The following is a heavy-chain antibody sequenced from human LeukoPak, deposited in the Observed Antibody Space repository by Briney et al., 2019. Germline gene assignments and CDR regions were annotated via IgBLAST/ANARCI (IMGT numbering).Heavy chain of an antibody. V-gene: IGHV4-34*01. Sequence: SETLSLTCTDYGGSFSGYYLIWIRQSPGKGLEWIGEINHSGSTSYNPSLKSRVSISVDKSKNQFSLQLLSVTDADTAVYYCASGLPADRQYFQHWGQGTQVTVSS. CDR3: ASGLPADRQYFQH. J-gene: IGHJ1*01. CDR2: INHSGST. CDR1: GGSFSGYY. D-gene: IGHD6-6*01.